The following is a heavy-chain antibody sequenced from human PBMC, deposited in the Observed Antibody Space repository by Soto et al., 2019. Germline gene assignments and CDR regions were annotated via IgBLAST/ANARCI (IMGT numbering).Heavy chain of an antibody. CDR1: GFTFDDYA. V-gene: IGHV3-9*01. Sequence: EVQLVESGGGLVQPGRSLRLSCAASGFTFDDYAMPWVRQAPGKGLEWVSGISWNSGSIGYADSVKGRFTISRDNAKNSLYLQMNSLRAEDTALYYCAKESRNYYGSGVDYWGQGTLVTVSS. J-gene: IGHJ4*02. CDR3: AKESRNYYGSGVDY. D-gene: IGHD3-10*01. CDR2: ISWNSGSI.